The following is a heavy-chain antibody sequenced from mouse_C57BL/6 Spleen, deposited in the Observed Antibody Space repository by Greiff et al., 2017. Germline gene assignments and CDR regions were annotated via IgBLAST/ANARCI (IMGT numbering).Heavy chain of an antibody. J-gene: IGHJ3*01. CDR2: RSDDGNN. CDR3: AREALYYGSSYGFAY. V-gene: IGHV3-6*01. Sequence: EVKLQESGPGLVKPSPSLSLTCSVTGYSITSGYYWNWIRQFPGNKLEWMGYRSDDGNNNYNPSLKNRISIAPDTSKNQFFLKLNSVTTEDTATDYCAREALYYGSSYGFAYWGQGTLVTVSA. D-gene: IGHD1-1*01. CDR1: GYSITSGYY.